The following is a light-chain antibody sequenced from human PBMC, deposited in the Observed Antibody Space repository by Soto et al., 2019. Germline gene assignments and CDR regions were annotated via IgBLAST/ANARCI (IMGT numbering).Light chain of an antibody. CDR1: QSVGTN. J-gene: IGKJ1*01. V-gene: IGKV1-8*01. CDR2: AAS. Sequence: MTQSPATLSVSPGERVTLSCRASQSVGTNLAWYQQKPGKAPELLIYAASTLQSGVPSRFSGSGSGTDFTLTISCLQSEDFATYYCQQYYSFPPTFGQGTKVDI. CDR3: QQYYSFPPT.